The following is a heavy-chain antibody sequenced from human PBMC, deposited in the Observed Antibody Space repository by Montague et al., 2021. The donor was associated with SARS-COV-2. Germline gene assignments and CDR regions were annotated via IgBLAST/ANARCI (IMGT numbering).Heavy chain of an antibody. CDR2: IYHSGTT. CDR1: GFSIGSGDY. Sequence: SETLSLTCTVSGFSIGSGDYWGWIRQPPGKGLEWIGSIYHSGTTYYNPSLQSRLTMSIDTSTNQFSLRLTSVIAADTAVFFCVRGTAGGLRNVFDIGGQGTRVTVSS. D-gene: IGHD1-1*01. CDR3: VRGTAGGLRNVFDI. J-gene: IGHJ3*02. V-gene: IGHV4-38-2*02.